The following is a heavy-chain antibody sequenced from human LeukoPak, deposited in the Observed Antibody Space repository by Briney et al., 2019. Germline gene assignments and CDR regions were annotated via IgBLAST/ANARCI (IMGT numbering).Heavy chain of an antibody. Sequence: PGGSLRLSCAASGFTFSNNVIHWVRQAPGKGLEWVAMISYDGSDKYYADSVKGRFTISRDNAKNSLYLQMNSLRAEDTAVYYCAREGPVAGNDYWGQGTLVTVSS. CDR1: GFTFSNNV. D-gene: IGHD6-19*01. V-gene: IGHV3-30*04. CDR2: ISYDGSDK. CDR3: AREGPVAGNDY. J-gene: IGHJ4*02.